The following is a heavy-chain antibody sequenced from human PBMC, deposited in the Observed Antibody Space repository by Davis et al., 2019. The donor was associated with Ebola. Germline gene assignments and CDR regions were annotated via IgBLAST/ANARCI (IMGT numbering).Heavy chain of an antibody. Sequence: ASVKVSCKASGYTFTSYTMNWVRQAPGQGLEWMGWINTNTGNPTYAQGFTGRFVFSLDTSVSTAYLQISSLKAEDTAVYYCARDMVLSAPYYYYYGMDVWGKGTTVTVSS. D-gene: IGHD2-8*02. V-gene: IGHV7-4-1*02. CDR3: ARDMVLSAPYYYYYGMDV. CDR2: INTNTGNP. CDR1: GYTFTSYT. J-gene: IGHJ6*04.